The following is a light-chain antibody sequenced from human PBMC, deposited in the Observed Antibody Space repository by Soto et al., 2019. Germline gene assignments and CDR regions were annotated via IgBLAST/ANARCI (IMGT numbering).Light chain of an antibody. J-gene: IGKJ4*01. CDR1: QPISSW. CDR2: SAS. CDR3: QQASSFPLT. V-gene: IGKV1-12*01. Sequence: IQVTQSPSSVSASVGDRVTITCRASQPISSWLAWYQQKPGQPPNLLIYSASTLRSGVPSRFSGSESGTLFTLTITNLQPEDFVTYYCQQASSFPLTFGGGTKVEVK.